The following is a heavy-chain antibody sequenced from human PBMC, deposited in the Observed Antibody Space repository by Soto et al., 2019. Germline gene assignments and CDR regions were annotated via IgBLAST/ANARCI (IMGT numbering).Heavy chain of an antibody. V-gene: IGHV1-69*02. CDR3: TYSSGPNDAFDI. CDR2: IIPILGIA. Sequence: ASVKVSCKASGGTFSRYTISWVRQAPGQGLEWMGRIIPILGIANYAQKFQGRVTITADKSTSTAYMELSSLRSEDTAVYYCTYSSGPNDAFDIWGQGTMVTVS. CDR1: GGTFSRYT. D-gene: IGHD6-19*01. J-gene: IGHJ3*02.